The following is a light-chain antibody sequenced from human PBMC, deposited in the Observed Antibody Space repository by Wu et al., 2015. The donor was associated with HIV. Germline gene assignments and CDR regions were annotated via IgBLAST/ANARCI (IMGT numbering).Light chain of an antibody. CDR3: QQYNNYPLT. V-gene: IGKV3-20*01. Sequence: EIVLTQSPGTLSLSPGERATLSCRASQSVSSSYLAWYQQKPGQAPRLLIYGASSRATDIPDRFSGSGSGTDFTLTISRLEPEDFATYYCQQYNNYPLTFGGGTKVDIK. CDR2: GAS. CDR1: QSVSSSY. J-gene: IGKJ4*01.